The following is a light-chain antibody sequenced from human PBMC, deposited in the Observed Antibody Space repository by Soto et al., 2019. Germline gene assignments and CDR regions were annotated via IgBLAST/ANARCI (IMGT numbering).Light chain of an antibody. CDR1: SSNIGNNY. V-gene: IGLV1-51*01. CDR2: DNN. J-gene: IGLJ2*01. Sequence: QSVLTQPPSVSAAPGQKVTISCSGSSSNIGNNYVSWYQSLPGTDPKLLIYDNNERPSGIPDRFSGSKSGTSATLGITGLQTGDEADYYCRTWDSSLSVGVFGGGTKLTVL. CDR3: RTWDSSLSVGV.